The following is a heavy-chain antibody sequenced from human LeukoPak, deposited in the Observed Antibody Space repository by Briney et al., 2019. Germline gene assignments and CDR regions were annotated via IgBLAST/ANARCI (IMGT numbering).Heavy chain of an antibody. J-gene: IGHJ3*02. CDR2: IYHSGGT. D-gene: IGHD3-16*02. V-gene: IGHV4-4*02. CDR3: ARGFLSTFDI. CDR1: GGSISSTNW. Sequence: SGTLSLTCAVSGGSISSTNWWSWVRHPPGKGLEWIGEIYHSGGTNYNPSLKSRVTISVDKSTNQFSLNLSSVTAADTAVYYCARGFLSTFDIWGQGTMVTVSS.